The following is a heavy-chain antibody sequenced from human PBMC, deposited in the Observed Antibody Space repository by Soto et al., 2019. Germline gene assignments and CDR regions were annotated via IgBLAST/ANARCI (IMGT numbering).Heavy chain of an antibody. CDR2: INAGNGNT. Sequence: ASVKVSCKASGYTFTSYAMHWVRQAPGQRLEWMEWINAGNGNTKYSQKFQGRVTITRDTSASTAYMELSSLRSEDTAVYYCARDKAGYSGYDFDYWGQGTLVTVSS. J-gene: IGHJ4*02. D-gene: IGHD5-12*01. V-gene: IGHV1-3*01. CDR1: GYTFTSYA. CDR3: ARDKAGYSGYDFDY.